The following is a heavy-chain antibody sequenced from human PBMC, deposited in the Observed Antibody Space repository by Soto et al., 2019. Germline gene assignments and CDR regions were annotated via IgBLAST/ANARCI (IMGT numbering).Heavy chain of an antibody. D-gene: IGHD6-13*01. V-gene: IGHV1-3*01. J-gene: IGHJ5*02. Sequence: ASVKVSCKASGYTFTSYAMHWVRQAPGQRLERMGWINAGNGNTKYSQKFQGRVTITRDTSASTAYMELSSLRSEDTAVYYCVRDSIGIAAAGTDLDRWGQLTLVTVSS. CDR3: VRDSIGIAAAGTDLDR. CDR2: INAGNGNT. CDR1: GYTFTSYA.